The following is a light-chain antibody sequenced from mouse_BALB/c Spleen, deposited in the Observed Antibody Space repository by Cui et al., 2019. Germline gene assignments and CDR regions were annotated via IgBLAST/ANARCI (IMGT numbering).Light chain of an antibody. CDR3: LQYDEFPLT. CDR2: RAN. J-gene: IGKJ5*01. V-gene: IGKV14-111*01. CDR1: QDINSY. Sequence: DIKMTQSPSSMYASLGERVTITCKASQDINSYLSWFQQKPGKCPKTLIYRANRLVDGVPSRFSGSGSGQDYSLTISSLEYEDMGIYYCLQYDEFPLTFGAGTKLELK.